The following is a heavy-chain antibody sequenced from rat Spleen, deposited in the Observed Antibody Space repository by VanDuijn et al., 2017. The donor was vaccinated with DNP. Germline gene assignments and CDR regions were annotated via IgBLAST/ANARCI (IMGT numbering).Heavy chain of an antibody. J-gene: IGHJ4*01. Sequence: EVQLQESGPGLVKPSQSLSLTCSVTGHSITNSYRWNWIRKFPGNKLEWMGYVNSAGNTRYNPSLKSRISITRDTSKNQFFLQVNSVTTEDTATYYCARSKGDGTYYPYAMNAWGQGTSVTVSS. D-gene: IGHD1-12*02. CDR1: GHSITNSYR. CDR3: ARSKGDGTYYPYAMNA. V-gene: IGHV3-3*01. CDR2: VNSAGNT.